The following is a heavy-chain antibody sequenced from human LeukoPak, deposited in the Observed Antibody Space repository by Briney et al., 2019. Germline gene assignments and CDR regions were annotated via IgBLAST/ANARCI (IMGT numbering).Heavy chain of an antibody. Sequence: GGSLRLSCAASGFTFSSYGMHWVRQAPGKGLEWVAFIRYDGSNKYYADSVKGRFTISRDNAKNSLYLQMNSLRAEDTAVYYCARSYYDFWSGLNWFDPWGQGTLVTVSS. D-gene: IGHD3-3*01. V-gene: IGHV3-30*02. CDR3: ARSYYDFWSGLNWFDP. J-gene: IGHJ5*02. CDR1: GFTFSSYG. CDR2: IRYDGSNK.